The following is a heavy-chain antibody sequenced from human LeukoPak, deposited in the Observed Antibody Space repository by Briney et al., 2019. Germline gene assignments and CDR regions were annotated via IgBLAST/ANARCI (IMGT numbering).Heavy chain of an antibody. CDR1: GFTFSSYS. D-gene: IGHD3-22*01. Sequence: PGGSLRLSCAASGFTFSSYSMNWVRQAPGKGLEWVSSISSSSSYIYYADSVKGRFTISRDNAKNSLYLQMNSLRAEDTAVYYCAREVVVTTTYDYWGQGTLVTVSS. CDR3: AREVVVTTTYDY. CDR2: ISSSSSYI. J-gene: IGHJ4*02. V-gene: IGHV3-21*01.